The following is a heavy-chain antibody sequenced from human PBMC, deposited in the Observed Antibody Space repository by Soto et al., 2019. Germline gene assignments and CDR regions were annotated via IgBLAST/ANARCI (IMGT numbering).Heavy chain of an antibody. CDR2: IIPIFGTT. D-gene: IGHD2-21*02. CDR3: ARGTADGTTLN. V-gene: IGHV1-69*06. CDR1: GGTFNSYA. J-gene: IGHJ4*02. Sequence: SVKVSCKASGGTFNSYAISWVRQAPGQGLEWMGGIIPIFGTTNYAQKFQGRVTITADKSTSTAYMEVSSLRSEDTAVYYCARGTADGTTLNWGQGTLVTVYS.